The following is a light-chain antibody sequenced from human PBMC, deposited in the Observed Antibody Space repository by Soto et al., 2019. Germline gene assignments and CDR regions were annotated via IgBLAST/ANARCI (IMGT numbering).Light chain of an antibody. J-gene: IGKJ1*01. V-gene: IGKV1-39*01. CDR2: GTS. CDR1: QSIRTY. CDR3: QQSYNTLRT. Sequence: DIQLTQSPSSLSASLRDRVTITCRASQSIRTYLNWYQQRPGKAPNLLIHGTSNLQAGVPPRFSGSGSGTDFTLTISNLQPEDSATYYCQQSYNTLRTFGQGTKVDIK.